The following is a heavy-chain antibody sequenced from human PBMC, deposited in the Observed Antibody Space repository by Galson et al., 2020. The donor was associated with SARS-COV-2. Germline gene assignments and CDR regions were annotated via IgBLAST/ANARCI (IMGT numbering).Heavy chain of an antibody. V-gene: IGHV3-30*04. CDR1: GFTFTTYA. J-gene: IGHJ4*01. CDR2: ISYDGAHN. CDR3: ARDPGSDESADSLPDN. D-gene: IGHD2-15*01. Sequence: GGSLRLSCVTSGFTFTTYAMHWVRQAPGRGLEWVAVISYDGAHNDYAESVQGRFTISRDNSKNALYLEMNSLKPEDTAVYYCARDPGSDESADSLPDNWGHGTLVTVSS.